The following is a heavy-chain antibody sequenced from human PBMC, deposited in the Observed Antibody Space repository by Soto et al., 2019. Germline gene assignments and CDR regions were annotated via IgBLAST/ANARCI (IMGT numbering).Heavy chain of an antibody. CDR1: GFTFSKYA. J-gene: IGHJ6*02. Sequence: EVRLLESGGGLVQPGGSLRLSCAASGFTFSKYAMSWVRQAPGKGLEWVSAIRASGGSTYYADSVRVRFTISRDNSKNTLYLQINSLIAEDTAVYYCAKEMYSSGAYYFYFGMDVWGQATAVTVSS. V-gene: IGHV3-23*01. D-gene: IGHD6-25*01. CDR2: IRASGGST. CDR3: AKEMYSSGAYYFYFGMDV.